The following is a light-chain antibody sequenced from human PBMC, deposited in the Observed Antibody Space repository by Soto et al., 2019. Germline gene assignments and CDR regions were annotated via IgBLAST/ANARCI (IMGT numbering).Light chain of an antibody. CDR3: QQYGSAPS. CDR1: QSVSSSY. Sequence: EIVLTQSPGTLSLSPGEKAPLSCRASQSVSSSYLAWYQQKPGQAPRLLIYGASSRATGIPDRFSGSGSGTDLTLTISRLEPEDFAVYYCQQYGSAPSFGPGTKVDIK. CDR2: GAS. J-gene: IGKJ3*01. V-gene: IGKV3-20*01.